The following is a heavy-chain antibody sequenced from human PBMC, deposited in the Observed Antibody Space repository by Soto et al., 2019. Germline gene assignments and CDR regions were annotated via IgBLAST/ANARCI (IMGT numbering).Heavy chain of an antibody. V-gene: IGHV4-34*01. J-gene: IGHJ6*02. D-gene: IGHD3-10*01. CDR2: INHSGST. CDR1: GGSFSGYY. CDR3: ARGIRVLWFGELYYYYGMDV. Sequence: SETLSLTCAVYGGSFSGYYWSWIRQPPGKGLEWIGEINHSGSTNYNPSLKSRVTTSVDTSKNQFSLKLSSVTAADTAVYYCARGIRVLWFGELYYYYGMDVWGQGTTVTVSS.